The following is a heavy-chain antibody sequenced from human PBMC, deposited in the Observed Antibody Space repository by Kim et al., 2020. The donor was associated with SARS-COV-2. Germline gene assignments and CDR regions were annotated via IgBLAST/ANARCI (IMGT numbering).Heavy chain of an antibody. D-gene: IGHD2-15*01. V-gene: IGHV4-39*01. CDR2: IYYSGST. J-gene: IGHJ4*02. Sequence: SETLSLTCTVSGGSISSSSYYWGWNRQPPGMGLEWIGCIYYSGSTYYNPSLKSRVTISTDTSKNQFSLKLSSVTAADTAVYYCERHSSPWLVKLYYFDYWGQGTLVTVSS. CDR3: ERHSSPWLVKLYYFDY. CDR1: GGSISSSSYY.